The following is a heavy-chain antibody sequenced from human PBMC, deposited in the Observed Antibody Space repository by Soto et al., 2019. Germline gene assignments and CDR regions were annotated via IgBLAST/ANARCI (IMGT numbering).Heavy chain of an antibody. V-gene: IGHV4-30-2*01. CDR2: IYHSGST. CDR1: GGSISSGGDS. J-gene: IGHJ5*02. Sequence: SETLSLTCAVSGGSISSGGDSWSWIRQPPGKGLEWIGYIYHSGSTYHNPSLKSRVTISVDRSKNQFSLKLSSVTAADTAVYYCARVPTPWGQGTLVTVPQ. CDR3: ARVPTP.